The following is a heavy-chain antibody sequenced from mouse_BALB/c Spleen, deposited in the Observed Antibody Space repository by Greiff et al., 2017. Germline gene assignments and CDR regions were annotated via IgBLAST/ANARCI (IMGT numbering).Heavy chain of an antibody. J-gene: IGHJ4*01. CDR2: ISDGGSYT. V-gene: IGHV5-4*02. Sequence: EVKLMESGGGLVKPGGSLKLSCAASGFTFSDYYMYWVRQTPEKRLEWVATISDGGSYTYYPDSVKGRFTISRDNAKNNLYLQMSSLKSEDTAMYYCARGGGNSYAMDYWGQGTSVTVSS. D-gene: IGHD2-1*01. CDR3: ARGGGNSYAMDY. CDR1: GFTFSDYY.